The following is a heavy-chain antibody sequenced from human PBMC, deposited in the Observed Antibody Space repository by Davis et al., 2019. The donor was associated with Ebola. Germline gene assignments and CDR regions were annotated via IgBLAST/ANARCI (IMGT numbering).Heavy chain of an antibody. Sequence: GESLKISCAASGFTFSSYAMSWVRQAPGKGLEWVSAISGSGGSTYYADSVKGRFTISRDNSKNTLYLQMNSLRAEDTAVYYCTTDDRRGSYGGYWGQGTLVTVSS. CDR3: TTDDRRGSYGGY. D-gene: IGHD1-26*01. CDR2: ISGSGGST. V-gene: IGHV3-23*01. CDR1: GFTFSSYA. J-gene: IGHJ4*02.